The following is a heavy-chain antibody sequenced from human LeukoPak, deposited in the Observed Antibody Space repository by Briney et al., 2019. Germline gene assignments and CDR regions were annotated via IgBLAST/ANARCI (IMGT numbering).Heavy chain of an antibody. CDR1: GGSFSGYY. J-gene: IGHJ4*02. CDR2: INHSGST. V-gene: IGHV4-34*01. CDR3: ARGAESPYY. Sequence: SETLSLTCAVYGGSFSGYYWSWIRQPPGKGLEWIGEINHSGSTNYNPSLKSRVTISVDTSKNQFSLKLSSVTAADTAVYYRARGAESPYYWGQGTLVTVSS.